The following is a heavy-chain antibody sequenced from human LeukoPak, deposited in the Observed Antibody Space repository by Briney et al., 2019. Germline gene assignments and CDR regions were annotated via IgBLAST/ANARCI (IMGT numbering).Heavy chain of an antibody. CDR1: GGSISSYY. CDR3: ARQDYHGSGSLDY. V-gene: IGHV4-59*06. D-gene: IGHD3-10*01. Sequence: SETLSLTCTVSGGSISSYYWSWIRQPPGKGLEWIGNIYNSGSTYYNPSLKSRVTISVDTSKNQFSLKLSSVTAADTAVYYCARQDYHGSGSLDYWGQGTLVTVSS. CDR2: IYNSGST. J-gene: IGHJ4*02.